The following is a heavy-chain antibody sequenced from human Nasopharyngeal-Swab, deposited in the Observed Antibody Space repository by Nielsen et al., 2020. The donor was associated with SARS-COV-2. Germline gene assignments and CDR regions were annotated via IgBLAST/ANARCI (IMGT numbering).Heavy chain of an antibody. CDR1: GFTFSSYA. CDR3: VRELDYFDS. V-gene: IGHV3-48*03. CDR2: ISGGGDTI. D-gene: IGHD1-1*01. J-gene: IGHJ4*02. Sequence: LTCAASGFTFSSYAMHWVRQAPGKGLEWVAFISGGGDTIFYADSVKGRFTISRDDAKNSLYLQLNTLRVEDTAVYYCVRELDYFDSWGQGTLVTVSS.